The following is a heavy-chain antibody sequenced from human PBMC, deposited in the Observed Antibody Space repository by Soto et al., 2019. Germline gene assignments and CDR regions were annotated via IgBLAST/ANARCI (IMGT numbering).Heavy chain of an antibody. J-gene: IGHJ5*02. Sequence: SVKVSCKASGGTFSSYAISWVRQAPGQGLEWMGGIIPIFGTANYAQKFQGRVTITADKSTSTAYMELSSLRSEDTAVYYCARVSVEMATISWFDPWGQGTLDTVSS. D-gene: IGHD5-12*01. CDR3: ARVSVEMATISWFDP. CDR2: IIPIFGTA. V-gene: IGHV1-69*06. CDR1: GGTFSSYA.